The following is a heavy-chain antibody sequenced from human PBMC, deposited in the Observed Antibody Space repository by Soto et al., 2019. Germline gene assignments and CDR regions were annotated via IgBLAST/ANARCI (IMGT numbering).Heavy chain of an antibody. V-gene: IGHV3-13*05. CDR2: IGTAGDP. CDR3: ARVRSASTPGWHYGMDV. CDR1: GFTFSSYD. J-gene: IGHJ6*02. Sequence: PGGSLRLSCAASGFTFSSYDMHWVRQATGKGLEWVSAIGTAGDPYYPGSVKGRFTISRENAKNSLYLQMNSLRAGDTAVYYCARVRSASTPGWHYGMDVWGQGTTVTVS. D-gene: IGHD2-2*01.